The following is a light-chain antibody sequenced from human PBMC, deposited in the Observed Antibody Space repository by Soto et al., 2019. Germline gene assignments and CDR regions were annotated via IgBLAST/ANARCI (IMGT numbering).Light chain of an antibody. CDR2: KAS. J-gene: IGKJ1*01. CDR1: QTISSW. V-gene: IGKV1-5*03. Sequence: VHMHLTPTTLSGAVGVSAAITFLASQTISSWLAWYQQKPGKAPKLLIYKASTLKSGVPSRFSGSGSGTEFTLTISSLQPDDFATYYCQLYTSYSEGFGQGT. CDR3: QLYTSYSEG.